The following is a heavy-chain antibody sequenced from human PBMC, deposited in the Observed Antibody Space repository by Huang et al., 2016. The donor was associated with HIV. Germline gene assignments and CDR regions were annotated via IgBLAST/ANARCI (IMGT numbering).Heavy chain of an antibody. CDR1: GGSFSGYY. CDR2: ITHSGRT. J-gene: IGHJ4*02. V-gene: IGHV4-34*01. CDR3: ARAPHYGSGSYYY. Sequence: QVQLHQWGAGLLKPSETLSLTCAVYGGSFSGYYWSGIRQPPGKGLEWIGEITHSGRTNYNPSLKSRVTISEETSKNQFSLKLSSVTAADTAVYYCARAPHYGSGSYYYWGQGTLVTVSS. D-gene: IGHD3-10*01.